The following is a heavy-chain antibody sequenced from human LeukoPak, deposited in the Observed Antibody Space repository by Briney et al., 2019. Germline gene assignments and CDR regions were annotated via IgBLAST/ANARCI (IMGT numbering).Heavy chain of an antibody. J-gene: IGHJ3*02. CDR1: GYTFTSYG. V-gene: IGHV1-18*01. Sequence: ASVKVSCKASGYTFTSYGISWVRQAPGQGLEWMGWISAYNGNTNYAQKLQGRVTMTTDTSTSTAYMELRSLRSDDTAVYYCARESPGGYDIDAFDIWGQGTMVIVSS. CDR3: ARESPGGYDIDAFDI. D-gene: IGHD5-12*01. CDR2: ISAYNGNT.